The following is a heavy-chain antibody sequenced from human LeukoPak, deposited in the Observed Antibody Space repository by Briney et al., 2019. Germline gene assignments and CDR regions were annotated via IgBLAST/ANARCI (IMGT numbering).Heavy chain of an antibody. Sequence: SETLSLTCAVYGGSFSGYYWSWIRQPPGKRLEWIGCIYYSVTTKYNPSLKSRVTISIDKSKNQFSLKLSSVTAADTAVYYCARGAPATEDYYLDVWGKGTTVTVSS. J-gene: IGHJ6*03. CDR1: GGSFSGYY. CDR2: IYYSVTT. CDR3: ARGAPATEDYYLDV. V-gene: IGHV4-59*12.